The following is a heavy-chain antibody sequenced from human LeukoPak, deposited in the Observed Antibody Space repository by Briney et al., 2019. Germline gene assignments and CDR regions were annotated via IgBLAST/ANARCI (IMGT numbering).Heavy chain of an antibody. Sequence: ASVKVSCKASGYTFTGYYMHWVRQAPGQGLEWMGWINPNSGGTNYAQKFQGWVTMTRDTSISTAYMELSRLRSDDTAVYYCARGVVTYHYDSSGPKGGFFYYWGQGTLVTVSS. CDR1: GYTFTGYY. D-gene: IGHD3-22*01. CDR2: INPNSGGT. V-gene: IGHV1-2*04. J-gene: IGHJ4*02. CDR3: ARGVVTYHYDSSGPKGGFFYY.